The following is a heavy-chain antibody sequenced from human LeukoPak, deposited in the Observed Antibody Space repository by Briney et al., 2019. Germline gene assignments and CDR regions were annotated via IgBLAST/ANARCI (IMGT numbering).Heavy chain of an antibody. D-gene: IGHD2-15*01. V-gene: IGHV3-23*01. CDR1: GFTFSGYA. J-gene: IGHJ4*02. CDR2: ISGSGGST. CDR3: ARDPPRCSGGSCYSFSDY. Sequence: GGSLRLSCAASGFTFSGYAMSWVRQAPGKGLEWVSAISGSGGSTYYADSVKGRFTISRDNSKNTLYLQMNSLRAEDTALYYCARDPPRCSGGSCYSFSDYWGQGTLVTVSS.